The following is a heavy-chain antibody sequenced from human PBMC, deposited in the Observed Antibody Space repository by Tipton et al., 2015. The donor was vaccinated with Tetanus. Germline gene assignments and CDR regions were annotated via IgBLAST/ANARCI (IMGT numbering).Heavy chain of an antibody. Sequence: TLSLICSGSGGSIRSDNYYWNWIRQPPGKGLEWLAYISYGGSTNSNYPLKSRITISQDTSKNQFSLKLTSVTAADTAVYYCARANYEFPKKGPFDSWGQGALVIVSS. J-gene: IGHJ4*02. D-gene: IGHD3-3*01. CDR2: ISYGGST. CDR3: ARANYEFPKKGPFDS. CDR1: GGSIRSDNYY. V-gene: IGHV4-61*01.